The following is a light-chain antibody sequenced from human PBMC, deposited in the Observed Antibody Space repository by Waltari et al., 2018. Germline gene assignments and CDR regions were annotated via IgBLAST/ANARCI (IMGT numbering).Light chain of an antibody. V-gene: IGKV1-39*01. CDR2: AAS. CDR3: QRSYTSPYS. Sequence: DIQMTQSPSSLSASVGDRVTITCRAGQSISTYLNWYQQKPGKAPKLLIYAASSLQSGVPSRFSGSGSGTDFTLTISRLQPEDFATYYCQRSYTSPYSFGQGTGWRSN. J-gene: IGKJ2*03. CDR1: QSISTY.